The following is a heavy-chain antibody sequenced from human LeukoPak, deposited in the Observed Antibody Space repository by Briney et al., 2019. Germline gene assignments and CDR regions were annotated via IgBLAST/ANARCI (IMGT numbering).Heavy chain of an antibody. CDR1: GGSISSGDYY. CDR2: IYYSGST. Sequence: SETLSLTCTVSGGSISSGDYYWSWIRQPPGKGLEWIGYIYYSGSTYYNPSLKSRVTISVDTSKHQCSLKLSSVTAADTAVYYCARGAYDSLLVDSWGQGTLVTVSS. V-gene: IGHV4-30-4*01. D-gene: IGHD3-16*01. CDR3: ARGAYDSLLVDS. J-gene: IGHJ4*02.